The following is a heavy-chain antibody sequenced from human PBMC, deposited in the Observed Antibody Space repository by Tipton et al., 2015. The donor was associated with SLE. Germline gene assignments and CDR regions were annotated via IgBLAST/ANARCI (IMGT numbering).Heavy chain of an antibody. D-gene: IGHD6-13*01. CDR1: DYSIRRGFY. J-gene: IGHJ6*03. CDR2: IYYSGTT. CDR3: ARWAADSYMDV. V-gene: IGHV4-38-2*02. Sequence: TLSLTCIVSDYSIRRGFYWAWIRQPPGKGLEWIGSIYYSGTTYYKPSLRSRVTISVDTSKEQFSLKLTSVTAADTAVYYCARWAADSYMDVWGKGTTVTVSS.